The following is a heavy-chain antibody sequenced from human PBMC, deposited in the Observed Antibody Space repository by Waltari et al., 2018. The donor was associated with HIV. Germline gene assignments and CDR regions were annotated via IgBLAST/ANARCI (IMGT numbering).Heavy chain of an antibody. CDR3: VRICKLNCYYYYGMDV. V-gene: IGHV3-13*01. J-gene: IGHJ6*02. CDR2: IGTAGDT. Sequence: EVQLVESGGGLVQPGGSLRISCAASGFPFSNYDMHWVRQATGKGLGWVSGIGTAGDTYYPGSVKGRFTISRENAKNSLHLQMNSLRAGDTAVYYCVRICKLNCYYYYGMDVWGQGTTVTVSS. CDR1: GFPFSNYD. D-gene: IGHD1-1*01.